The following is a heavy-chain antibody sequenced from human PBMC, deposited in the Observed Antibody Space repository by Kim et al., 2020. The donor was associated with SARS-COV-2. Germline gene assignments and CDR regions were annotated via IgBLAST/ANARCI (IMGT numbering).Heavy chain of an antibody. CDR3: ARDRDDSSGYDAFDI. CDR2: ISYDGSNK. CDR1: GFTFSSYA. D-gene: IGHD3-22*01. J-gene: IGHJ3*02. V-gene: IGHV3-30*04. Sequence: GGSLRLSCAASGFTFSSYAMHWVRQAPGKGLEWVAVISYDGSNKYYADSVKGRFTISRDNSKNTLYLQMNSLRAEDTAVYYCARDRDDSSGYDAFDIWGQGTMVTVSS.